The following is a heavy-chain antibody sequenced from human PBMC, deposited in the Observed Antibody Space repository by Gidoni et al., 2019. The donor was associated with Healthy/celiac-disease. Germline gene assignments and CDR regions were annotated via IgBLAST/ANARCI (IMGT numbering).Heavy chain of an antibody. CDR3: AKDLNEDYYYGMDV. V-gene: IGHV3-30*18. CDR2: LSYDGSNK. Sequence: QVQLVESGGGVVQPGRSLRLSCAASGFTFSSYGMHWVRQAPGKGLEGVAVLSYDGSNKYYADSVKGRFTISRDNSKNTLYLQMNSLRAEDTAVYYCAKDLNEDYYYGMDVWGQGTTVTVSS. D-gene: IGHD1-1*01. CDR1: GFTFSSYG. J-gene: IGHJ6*02.